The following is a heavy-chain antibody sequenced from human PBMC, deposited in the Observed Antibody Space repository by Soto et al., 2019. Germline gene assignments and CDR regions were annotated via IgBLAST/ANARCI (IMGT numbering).Heavy chain of an antibody. J-gene: IGHJ6*02. CDR2: IILISGTA. CDR1: GGTFSSYA. D-gene: IGHD2-2*01. V-gene: IGHV1-69*01. Sequence: QVQLVQSGAEVKKPGSSVKVSCKSSGGTFSSYAISWVRQAPVQGLEWMGGIILISGTANYAQKSQGRVTNTADESRRKAYMNLSSLRSEDKAVDYCARSQGSSHSLEIYYYSYYGRDVWGQGTTVTGSS. CDR3: ARSQGSSHSLEIYYYSYYGRDV.